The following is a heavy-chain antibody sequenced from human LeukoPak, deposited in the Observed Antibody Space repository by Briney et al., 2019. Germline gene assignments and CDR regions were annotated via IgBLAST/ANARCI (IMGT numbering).Heavy chain of an antibody. CDR1: GGTFSSYA. J-gene: IGHJ5*02. CDR2: IIPIFGTA. V-gene: IGHV1-69*13. CDR3: ARVESAAGGLNWFDP. D-gene: IGHD6-13*01. Sequence: SVKVSCKASGGTFSSYAISWVRQAPGQGLEWMGGIIPIFGTANYARKFQGRVTITADESTSTAYMELSSLRSEDTAVYYCARVESAAGGLNWFDPWGQGTLVTVSS.